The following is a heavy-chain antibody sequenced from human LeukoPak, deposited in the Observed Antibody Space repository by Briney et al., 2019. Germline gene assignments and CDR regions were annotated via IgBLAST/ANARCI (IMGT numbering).Heavy chain of an antibody. CDR1: GFTFSNFW. D-gene: IGHD4-23*01. CDR2: IKEDGSEK. V-gene: IGHV3-7*05. Sequence: PGGSLRLSCAASGFTFSNFWMNWVRQAPGKGLEWVANIKEDGSEKYYVDSVKGRFTISRDNAKNSLFLQMNSLRAEDTAVYYCARANSLDYWGQGTLVTVSS. J-gene: IGHJ4*02. CDR3: ARANSLDY.